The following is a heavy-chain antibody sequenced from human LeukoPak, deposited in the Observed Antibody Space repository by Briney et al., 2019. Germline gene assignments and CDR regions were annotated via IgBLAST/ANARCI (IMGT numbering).Heavy chain of an antibody. D-gene: IGHD4-17*01. CDR3: ARAPSFGDYGGDY. CDR1: GYNFTNYG. CDR2: ISAYSGDT. J-gene: IGHJ4*02. V-gene: IGHV1-18*01. Sequence: GASVKVSCKASGYNFTNYGISWVRQAPGQGLEWMGWISAYSGDTNYAQKLQGRLTMTTDTSPSTAYLELRSLTSADTAVYYCARAPSFGDYGGDYWGKGTLVTVSS.